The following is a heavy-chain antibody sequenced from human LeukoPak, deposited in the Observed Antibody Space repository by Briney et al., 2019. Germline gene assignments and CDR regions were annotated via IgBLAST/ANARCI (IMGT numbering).Heavy chain of an antibody. D-gene: IGHD1-7*01. Sequence: PSETLSLTCAVYGGSFSGYYWSWIRQPPGKGLEWIGEINHSGSTNYNPSLKSRVTISVDTSKNQFALKLSSVTAADTAVYYCARHPPGLELLYFQHWGQGTLVTVSS. V-gene: IGHV4-34*01. CDR1: GGSFSGYY. CDR2: INHSGST. J-gene: IGHJ1*01. CDR3: ARHPPGLELLYFQH.